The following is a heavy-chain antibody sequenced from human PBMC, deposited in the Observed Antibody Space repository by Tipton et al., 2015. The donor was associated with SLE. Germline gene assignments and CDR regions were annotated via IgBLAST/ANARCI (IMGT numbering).Heavy chain of an antibody. CDR3: ARGLGFDWFNY. D-gene: IGHD3-9*01. CDR2: IYYSGST. CDR1: GGSISSYY. V-gene: IGHV4-59*01. Sequence: TLSLTCTVSGGSISSYYWSWIRRPPGKGLEWIGYIYYSGSTNYNPSLKSRVTISVDTSKNQFSLKLSSVTAADTAVYYCARGLGFDWFNYWGQGTLVTVSS. J-gene: IGHJ4*02.